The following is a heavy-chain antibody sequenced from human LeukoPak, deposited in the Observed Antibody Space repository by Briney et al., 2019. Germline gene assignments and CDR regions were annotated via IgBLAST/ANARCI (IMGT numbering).Heavy chain of an antibody. V-gene: IGHV3-11*01. CDR2: ISSSGSTI. D-gene: IGHD3-16*02. J-gene: IGHJ4*02. CDR1: GFTFSDYY. CDR3: ARTVDFYVWGSYRHPPYFDY. Sequence: GGSLRLSCAASGFTFSDYYMSWIRQAPGKGLEWVSYISSSGSTIYYADSVKGRSTISRDNAKNSLYLQMNSLRAEDTAVYYCARTVDFYVWGSYRHPPYFDYWGQGTLVTVSS.